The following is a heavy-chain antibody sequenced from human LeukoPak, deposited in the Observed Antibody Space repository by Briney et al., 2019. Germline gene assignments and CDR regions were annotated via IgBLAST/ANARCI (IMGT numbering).Heavy chain of an antibody. V-gene: IGHV3-30-3*01. CDR2: ISYDGSNK. J-gene: IGHJ4*02. Sequence: PGRSLRLSCAASGFTFSSYAMHWVRQAPGKGLEWVAVISYDGSNKYYADSVKGRFTISRDNSKNTLYLQMNSLRAEDTAVYYCALLYSSSPLFDYWGQGTLVTVSS. D-gene: IGHD6-6*01. CDR1: GFTFSSYA. CDR3: ALLYSSSPLFDY.